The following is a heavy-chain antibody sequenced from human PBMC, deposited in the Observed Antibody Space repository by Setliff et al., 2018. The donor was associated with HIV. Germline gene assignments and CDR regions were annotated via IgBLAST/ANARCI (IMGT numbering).Heavy chain of an antibody. D-gene: IGHD5-12*01. Sequence: ASVKVSCKASGGSFSSYAISWVRQAPGQGLEWMGRINPNNSDTNYAQKFQGRVTMTRDTSISTAYMELSRLRSDDTAVYYCAREFGAGIRQIVAGEFYYMDVWGKGTTVTVSS. J-gene: IGHJ6*03. CDR3: AREFGAGIRQIVAGEFYYMDV. CDR1: GGSFSSYA. CDR2: INPNNSDT. V-gene: IGHV1-2*06.